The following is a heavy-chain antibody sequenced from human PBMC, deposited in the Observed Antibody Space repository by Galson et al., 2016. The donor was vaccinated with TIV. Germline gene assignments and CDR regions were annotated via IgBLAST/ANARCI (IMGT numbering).Heavy chain of an antibody. CDR2: IYPGNSDT. J-gene: IGHJ5*02. CDR1: GYTFATYW. CDR3: ATSVLPPPGIPSSSLSS. Sequence: QSGAEVKKPGESLKISCQGSGYTFATYWIAWVRQMPGKGLDWMGIIYPGNSDTRYSPSFQGQVTISADRSTHTAYLQLSSLKASDPAIYFCATSVLPPPGIPSSSLSSWGQGTLVTLSS. V-gene: IGHV5-51*03. D-gene: IGHD1-1*01.